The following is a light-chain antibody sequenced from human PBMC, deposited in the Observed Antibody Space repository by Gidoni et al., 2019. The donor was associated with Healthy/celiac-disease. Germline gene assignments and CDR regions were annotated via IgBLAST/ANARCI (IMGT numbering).Light chain of an antibody. J-gene: IGLJ2*01. CDR3: QAWDSSTVV. CDR1: KLGDKY. V-gene: IGLV3-1*01. Sequence: SYELPHPPSVSVSPGQPASIPCSGDKLGDKYACWYQQKPGQSPVLVIYQDSKRPSGIPERFSGSNYGNTATLTISGTQAMDEADYYCQAWDSSTVVFGGGTKLTVL. CDR2: QDS.